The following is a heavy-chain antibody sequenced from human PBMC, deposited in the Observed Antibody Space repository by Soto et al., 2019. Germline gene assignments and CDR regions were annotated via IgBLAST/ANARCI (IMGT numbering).Heavy chain of an antibody. CDR2: ISTDRGDT. Sequence: QVQLVQSGAEVKKPGASVKVSCKASGYSFTTHDITWLRQAPGKGLDWVGGISTDRGDTIYPQNLQGRVTITTDSSTGTVCTELESLRSDDTDVYYCARDDLNRGGKYFDYWGQGTLVSVSS. CDR1: GYSFTTHD. CDR3: ARDDLNRGGKYFDY. J-gene: IGHJ4*02. V-gene: IGHV1-18*01. D-gene: IGHD2-15*01.